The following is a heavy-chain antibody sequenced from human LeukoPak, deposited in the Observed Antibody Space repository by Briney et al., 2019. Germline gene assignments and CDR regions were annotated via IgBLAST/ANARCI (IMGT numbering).Heavy chain of an antibody. CDR3: AKGSSSDCIKF. CDR1: GFTFSSYV. Sequence: PGGSLRLSCATSGFTFSSYVMNWVRQAPGQGLEGVSRISGSGGSTYYADSVKGRFTISRDNSKNTLYLQMSSLRAEDTAVYYCAKGSSSDCIKFWGQGTLVTVSS. CDR2: ISGSGGST. J-gene: IGHJ4*02. V-gene: IGHV3-23*01. D-gene: IGHD6-19*01.